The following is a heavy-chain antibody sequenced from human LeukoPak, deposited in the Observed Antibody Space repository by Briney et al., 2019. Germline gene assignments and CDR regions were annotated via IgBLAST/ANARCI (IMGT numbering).Heavy chain of an antibody. V-gene: IGHV3-21*04. J-gene: IGHJ4*02. CDR3: AKAPIAVAASRGIYFDY. CDR1: GFTFSTYS. Sequence: PGGSLRLSCTASGFTFSTYSMNWVRQAPGRGLEWVSSISSTSSYIYYADSVKGRFTISRDNAKNSLYLQMNSLRAEDTAVYYCAKAPIAVAASRGIYFDYWGQGTLVTVSS. D-gene: IGHD6-19*01. CDR2: ISSTSSYI.